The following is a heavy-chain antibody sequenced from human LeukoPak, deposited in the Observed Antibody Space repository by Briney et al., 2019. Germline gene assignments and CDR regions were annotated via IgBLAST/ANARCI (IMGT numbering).Heavy chain of an antibody. Sequence: GGSLRLSCAASGFTFSNYAMDWVRQAPGKGPEWVAVISYDGNNKYYADSVKGRFTISRDDSKNSLYLQMNSLRTEGTAVYYCASGDYHDSSGYPTYFDSWGQGTLVTVSS. CDR1: GFTFSNYA. J-gene: IGHJ4*02. V-gene: IGHV3-30-3*01. CDR2: ISYDGNNK. D-gene: IGHD3-22*01. CDR3: ASGDYHDSSGYPTYFDS.